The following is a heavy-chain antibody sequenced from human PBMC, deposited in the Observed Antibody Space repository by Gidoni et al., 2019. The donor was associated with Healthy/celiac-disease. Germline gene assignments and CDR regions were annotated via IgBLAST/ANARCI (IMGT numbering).Heavy chain of an antibody. V-gene: IGHV3-53*02. CDR2: IYSGGST. J-gene: IGHJ6*02. CDR3: ARNSDYYYYGMDV. CDR1: GFTVSSNY. Sequence: EVQLVETGGGLIQPGGSLGLSCAASGFTVSSNYMSWVRQSPGKGLEWVSVIYSGGSTYYADSVKGRFTISRDNSKNTLYLQMNSLRAEDTAVYYCARNSDYYYYGMDVWGQGTTVTVSS.